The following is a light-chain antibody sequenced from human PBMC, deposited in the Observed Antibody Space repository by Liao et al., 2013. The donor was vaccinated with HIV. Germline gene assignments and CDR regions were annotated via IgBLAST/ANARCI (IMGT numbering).Light chain of an antibody. CDR1: NIGSQR. J-gene: IGLJ2*01. CDR3: QVWDSSSDHPNVL. CDR2: YNN. V-gene: IGLV3-21*04. Sequence: SYVLTQPPSVSVAPGKTARITCGGNNIGSQRVHWYQQQPGQAPVVVIFYNNDRPSGIPERFSGSNSGNTATLTISRVEAGDEADYYCQVWDSSSDHPNVLFGGGTKLTVL.